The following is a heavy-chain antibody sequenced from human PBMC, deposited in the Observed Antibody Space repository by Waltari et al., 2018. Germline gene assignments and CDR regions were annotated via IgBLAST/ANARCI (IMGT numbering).Heavy chain of an antibody. D-gene: IGHD2-15*01. Sequence: QLQLQESGPGLVKPSGTLTLNCAVSGDSLTFTHWWRWVRQSPQKGLEWIGQVHGSGKTNYNPSFASRVTIALDTSNNHFSLKVTSATAADTAVYFCARDRGRGLYLDTWGPGTLVTVSP. V-gene: IGHV4-4*02. CDR1: GDSLTFTHW. CDR3: ARDRGRGLYLDT. J-gene: IGHJ5*02. CDR2: VHGSGKT.